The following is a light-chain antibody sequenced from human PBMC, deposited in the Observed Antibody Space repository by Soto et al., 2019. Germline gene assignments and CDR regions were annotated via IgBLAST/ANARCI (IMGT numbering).Light chain of an antibody. CDR1: QSVLYSSNNKNY. CDR3: QQYYSTPRTT. J-gene: IGKJ3*01. CDR2: WAS. Sequence: DIVMTQSPDSLAVSLGERATINCKSSQSVLYSSNNKNYLAWYQQKPGQPPKLLIYWASTRESGVPDRFSGSGSGTDFTLTISSLHAEDVAVYYCQQYYSTPRTTFGPGTKVDIK. V-gene: IGKV4-1*01.